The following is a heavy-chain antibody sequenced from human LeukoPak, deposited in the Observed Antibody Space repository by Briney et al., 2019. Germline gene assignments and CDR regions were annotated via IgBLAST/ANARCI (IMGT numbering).Heavy chain of an antibody. D-gene: IGHD5-18*01. CDR3: ARDRYSYGYDY. CDR2: IYYSGST. Sequence: RSETLSLTCTVSGGSISSYYWSWIRQPPGKGLEWIGYIYYSGSTNYNPSLKSRVTISVDTSKNQFSLKLSSVTAADTAVYYCARDRYSYGYDYWGQGTLVSVST. CDR1: GGSISSYY. J-gene: IGHJ4*02. V-gene: IGHV4-59*01.